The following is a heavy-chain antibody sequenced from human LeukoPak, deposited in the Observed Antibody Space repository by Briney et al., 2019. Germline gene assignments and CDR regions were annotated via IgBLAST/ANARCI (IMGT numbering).Heavy chain of an antibody. CDR1: GGTFSSYA. Sequence: LVKVSCKASGGTFSSYAISWVRQAPGQGLEWMGGIIPIFGTANYAQKFQGRVTITADESTSTAYMELSSLRSEDTAVYYCARARELGYCSGGSCYSRYYFDYWGQGTLVTVSS. CDR3: ARARELGYCSGGSCYSRYYFDY. V-gene: IGHV1-69*13. J-gene: IGHJ4*02. CDR2: IIPIFGTA. D-gene: IGHD2-15*01.